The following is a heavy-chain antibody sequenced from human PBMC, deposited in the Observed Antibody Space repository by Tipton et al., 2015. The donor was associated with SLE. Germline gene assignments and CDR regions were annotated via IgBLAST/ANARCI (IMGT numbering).Heavy chain of an antibody. D-gene: IGHD1-26*01. V-gene: IGHV4-38-2*02. Sequence: LRLSCTVSGYSISSGHCWGWIRQSPEKGLEWIGGIYHSGATYYNPSLKSRVIMSVDTSKNQFSLRLTSVTAADTAVYYCATGRGADGYYTYGLDVWGQGATVTVSS. CDR2: IYHSGAT. CDR3: ATGRGADGYYTYGLDV. J-gene: IGHJ6*02. CDR1: GYSISSGHC.